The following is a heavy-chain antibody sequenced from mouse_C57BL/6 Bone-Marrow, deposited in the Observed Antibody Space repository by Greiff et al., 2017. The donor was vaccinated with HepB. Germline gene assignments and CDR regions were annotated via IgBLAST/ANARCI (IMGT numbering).Heavy chain of an antibody. CDR2: ISSGSSTI. V-gene: IGHV5-17*01. CDR1: GFTFSDYG. Sequence: EVKVVESGGGLVKPGGSLKLSCAASGFTFSDYGMHWVRQAPEKGLEWVAYISSGSSTIYYADTVKGRFTISRDNAKNTMFLQMTSLRSEDTAMYHCASGDYCSSLHFGYWGQGTTLTVSS. CDR3: ASGDYCSSLHFGY. J-gene: IGHJ2*01. D-gene: IGHD1-1*01.